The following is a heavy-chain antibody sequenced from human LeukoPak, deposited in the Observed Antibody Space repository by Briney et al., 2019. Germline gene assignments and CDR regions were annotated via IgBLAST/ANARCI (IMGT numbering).Heavy chain of an antibody. V-gene: IGHV4-59*08. Sequence: SETLSLTCTVSGGSISSYYWSWIRQPPGKGLEWIGYIYYSGSTNYNPSLKSRVTISVDTSKSQFSLKLSSVTAADTAVYYCARHAYYDEIDASRGIYFDYWGQGTLVTVSS. CDR1: GGSISSYY. D-gene: IGHD3-22*01. CDR2: IYYSGST. CDR3: ARHAYYDEIDASRGIYFDY. J-gene: IGHJ4*02.